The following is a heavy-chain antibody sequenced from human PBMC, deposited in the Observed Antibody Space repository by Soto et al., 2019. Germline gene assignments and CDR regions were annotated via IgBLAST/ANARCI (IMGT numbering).Heavy chain of an antibody. CDR3: AHRRLGDTSPGNNVLDV. D-gene: IGHD3-3*01. CDR1: GFSLSTTGEG. Sequence: QITLKEAGPTLVKPTQTLTLTCTFSGFSLSTTGEGVFWIRQPPGKAPEWLALVHWNDDKRYSPSLRPRLTIRKDTSRNQVVLSLTNSDPVATGTHYWAHRRLGDTSPGNNVLDVWGQGTTVIVSS. CDR2: VHWNDDK. V-gene: IGHV2-5*01. J-gene: IGHJ6*02.